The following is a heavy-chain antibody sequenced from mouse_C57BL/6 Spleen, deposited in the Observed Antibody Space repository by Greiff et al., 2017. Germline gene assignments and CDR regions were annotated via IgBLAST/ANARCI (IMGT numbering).Heavy chain of an antibody. D-gene: IGHD4-1*01. CDR2: ISSGSSTI. Sequence: EVQLVESGGGLVKPGGSLKLSCAASGFTFSDYGMHWVRQAPEKGLEWVAYISSGSSTIYYADTVKGRFTISRDNAKNTLFLQMTSLRSEDTAMYYCARANWDVDYAMDYWGQGTSVTVSS. CDR1: GFTFSDYG. V-gene: IGHV5-17*01. J-gene: IGHJ4*01. CDR3: ARANWDVDYAMDY.